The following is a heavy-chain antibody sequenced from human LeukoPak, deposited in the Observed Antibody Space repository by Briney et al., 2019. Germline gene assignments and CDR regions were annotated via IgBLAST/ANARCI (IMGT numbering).Heavy chain of an antibody. V-gene: IGHV4-59*01. CDR2: IYYSGST. CDR3: ARGDGRDGYILFDY. J-gene: IGHJ4*02. CDR1: GASISSYY. Sequence: SETLSLTCTVSGASISSYYWSWVRQPPGKGLEWVGYIYYSGSTNYNPSLKSRVTISVDTSKNQFSLKLGSVTAADTAVYYCARGDGRDGYILFDYWGQGTLVTVSS. D-gene: IGHD5-24*01.